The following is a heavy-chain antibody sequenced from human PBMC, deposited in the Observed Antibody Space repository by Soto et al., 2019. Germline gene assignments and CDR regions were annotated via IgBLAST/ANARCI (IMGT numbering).Heavy chain of an antibody. CDR3: AKSVCSGGSCYESDY. CDR2: ISGSGGST. Sequence: LTLSCAASGFTFSSYAMSWVRQAPGKGLEWVSAISGSGGSTYYADSVKGRFTISRDNSKNTPYLQMNSLRAEDTAVYYCAKSVCSGGSCYESDYWGQGTLVTVSS. J-gene: IGHJ4*02. CDR1: GFTFSSYA. V-gene: IGHV3-23*01. D-gene: IGHD2-15*01.